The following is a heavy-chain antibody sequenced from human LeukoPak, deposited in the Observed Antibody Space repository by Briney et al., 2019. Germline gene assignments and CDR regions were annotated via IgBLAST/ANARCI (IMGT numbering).Heavy chain of an antibody. CDR3: ARAFEYYDFWSGYYYGMDV. Sequence: ASVKVSCKASGYTFTSYDINWVRQATGQGLEWMGWVNPNSGNTGYAQKFQGRVTMTRNTSISTAYMELSSLRSEDTAVYYCARAFEYYDFWSGYYYGMDVWGQGTTVTVSS. CDR1: GYTFTSYD. V-gene: IGHV1-8*01. D-gene: IGHD3-3*01. J-gene: IGHJ6*01. CDR2: VNPNSGNT.